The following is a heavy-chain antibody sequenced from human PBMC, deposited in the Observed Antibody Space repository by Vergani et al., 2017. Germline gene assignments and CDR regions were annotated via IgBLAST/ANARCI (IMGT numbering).Heavy chain of an antibody. D-gene: IGHD2-2*02. J-gene: IGHJ4*02. Sequence: QLQLQESGPGLVKPPGTLSLTCAVSGGSISSSNWWSWVRQPPGKGLEWIGEIYHSGSTNYNPSLKSRVTISVDESRNLFSLRLNSVTAADTAVYYCATIGYRRWGYYFDYWGQGILVTVSS. V-gene: IGHV4-4*03. CDR3: ATIGYRRWGYYFDY. CDR1: GGSISSSNW. CDR2: IYHSGST.